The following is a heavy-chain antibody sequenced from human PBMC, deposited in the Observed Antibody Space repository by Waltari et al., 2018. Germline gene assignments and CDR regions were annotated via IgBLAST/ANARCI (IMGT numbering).Heavy chain of an antibody. D-gene: IGHD5-12*01. CDR1: GFTFSSSW. CDR3: TRGGNYYFDY. CDR2: INADGRTT. V-gene: IGHV3-74*01. Sequence: EVQLVESGGGLLQPGGSLRLSCAASGFTFSSSWIHWVRQPPGKGLVWVSRINADGRTTNDADSVRGRFTISRDNAQNTVYLEMNSLRAEDTAVYVCTRGGNYYFDYWGRGTLVTVSS. J-gene: IGHJ4*02.